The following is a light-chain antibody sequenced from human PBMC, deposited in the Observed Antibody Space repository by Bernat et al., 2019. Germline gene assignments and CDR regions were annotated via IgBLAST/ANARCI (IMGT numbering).Light chain of an antibody. CDR1: QSVSSNY. Sequence: VLPPSPAALSLSPGEISTLSFRASQSVSSNYLAWYQQKPGQAPRLLIYGASSRATGIPDRFSGSGSGADFTLTIGRLEPEDFAVYYCQQYGSLYTFGQGTKVEI. CDR3: QQYGSLYT. V-gene: IGKV3-20*01. J-gene: IGKJ2*01. CDR2: GAS.